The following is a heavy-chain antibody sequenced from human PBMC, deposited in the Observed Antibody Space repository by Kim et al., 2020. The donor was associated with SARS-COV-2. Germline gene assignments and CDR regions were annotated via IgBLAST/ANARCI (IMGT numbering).Heavy chain of an antibody. Sequence: GGSLRLSCAASGFTFSSYGMHWVRQAPGKGLEWVAVISYDGSNKYYADSVKGRFTISRDNSKNTLYLQMNSLRAEDTAVYYCAKGAPRYYYYGMDVWGQGTTVTVSS. CDR2: ISYDGSNK. J-gene: IGHJ6*02. V-gene: IGHV3-30*18. D-gene: IGHD3-16*01. CDR3: AKGAPRYYYYGMDV. CDR1: GFTFSSYG.